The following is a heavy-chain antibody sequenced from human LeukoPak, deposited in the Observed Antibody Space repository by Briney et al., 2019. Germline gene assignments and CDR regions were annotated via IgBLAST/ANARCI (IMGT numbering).Heavy chain of an antibody. CDR2: ITTGGPNT. CDR3: ARVLRHCSGARCYPGAFDI. Sequence: SGGSLRLSCTASGFTFSSYTMSWVRQAPGKGLKWVSTITTGGPNTYYADSVKGRFTVSRDDSKNTLYLQMNSLRAEDTAVYYCARVLRHCSGARCYPGAFDIWGQGTMVTVSS. D-gene: IGHD2-15*01. J-gene: IGHJ3*02. V-gene: IGHV3-23*01. CDR1: GFTFSSYT.